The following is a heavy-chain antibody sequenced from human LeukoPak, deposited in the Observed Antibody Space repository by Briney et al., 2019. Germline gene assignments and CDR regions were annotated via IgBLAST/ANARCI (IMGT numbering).Heavy chain of an antibody. V-gene: IGHV3-23*01. CDR1: GFTFSNYA. J-gene: IGHJ1*01. Sequence: PGGSLRLSCAGSGFTFSNYAMIWVHQAPGKGLEWVSAITGSGGNRFYAGSVKGRFTISRDNSRNTLYLQMNSLRGDDTAVYYCAKDPNGDYIGAFDFQRWGQGTQVTVSS. CDR2: ITGSGGNR. CDR3: AKDPNGDYIGAFDFQR. D-gene: IGHD4-17*01.